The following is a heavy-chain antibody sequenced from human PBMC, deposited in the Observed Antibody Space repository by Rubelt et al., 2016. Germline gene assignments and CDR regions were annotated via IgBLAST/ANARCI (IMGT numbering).Heavy chain of an antibody. CDR3: AREGSSGWSWMDV. V-gene: IGHV4-4*02. CDR2: ISHSGST. J-gene: IGHJ6*02. Sequence: QVQLQESGPGLVKPSGTLSLTCAVSGGSITSNNWWSWVRQSPGKGLEWIGEISHSGSTNYNPSLQSRVTISVDKSKIQFSRKLKSVTAADTAVYYCAREGSSGWSWMDVGGQGTTVTVSS. D-gene: IGHD6-19*01. CDR1: GGSITSNNW.